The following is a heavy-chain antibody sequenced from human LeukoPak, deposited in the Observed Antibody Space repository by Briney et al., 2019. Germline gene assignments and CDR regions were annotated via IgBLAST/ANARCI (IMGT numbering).Heavy chain of an antibody. CDR3: ARVRGSAGPFDP. D-gene: IGHD6-13*01. CDR2: IYSGGST. V-gene: IGHV3-53*01. J-gene: IGHJ5*02. CDR1: GFTVSSNY. Sequence: GGSLRLSCAASGFTVSSNYMSWVRQAPGKGLEWVSVIYSGGSTYYADSVKGRFTISRDNSKNTLYLQMNSLRAEDTAVYYCARVRGSAGPFDPGGQGTLVTVSS.